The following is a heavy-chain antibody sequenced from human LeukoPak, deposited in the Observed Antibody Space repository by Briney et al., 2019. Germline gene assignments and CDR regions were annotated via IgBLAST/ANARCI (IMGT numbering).Heavy chain of an antibody. CDR3: ATATVGGGFDY. Sequence: PGGSLRLSCAASGFTFSSYAMHWVRQAPGKGLEWVSFLYSGGATSYVDFVKGRFTISRDNSKNTLYLQMNGLRAEDTALYYCATATVGGGFDYWGQGTLVAVSS. D-gene: IGHD1-26*01. J-gene: IGHJ4*02. V-gene: IGHV3-66*01. CDR1: GFTFSSYA. CDR2: LYSGGAT.